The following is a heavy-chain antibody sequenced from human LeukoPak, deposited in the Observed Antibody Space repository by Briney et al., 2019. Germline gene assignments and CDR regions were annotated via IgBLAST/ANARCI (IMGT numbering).Heavy chain of an antibody. Sequence: SQTLSLTCAIAGDSVSSNSAAWNRIRQSPWGGLEWLGRTYYRSKWYNDYAVPVKSRITINPDTSKNQFSVQLSSVTPEDTAVYYCARGYGLAGYYYGMDVWGQRTTVTVSS. CDR2: TYYRSKWYN. CDR3: ARGYGLAGYYYGMDV. J-gene: IGHJ6*02. D-gene: IGHD3-10*01. CDR1: GDSVSSNSAA. V-gene: IGHV6-1*01.